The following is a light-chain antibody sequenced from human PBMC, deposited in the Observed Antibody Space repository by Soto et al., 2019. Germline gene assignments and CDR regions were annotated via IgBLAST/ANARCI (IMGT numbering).Light chain of an antibody. J-gene: IGKJ1*01. V-gene: IGKV3-20*01. CDR3: QKYGSSPET. CDR2: GAS. Sequence: EIVLTQSPGTLSLSPGERATLSCRASQSVSSSYLAWYQQKAGQAPRLLIYGASRRATGIPDRFSSSGSGTHFTLTISRMDPEKIAVYYCQKYGSSPETLGQGTKVQSK. CDR1: QSVSSSY.